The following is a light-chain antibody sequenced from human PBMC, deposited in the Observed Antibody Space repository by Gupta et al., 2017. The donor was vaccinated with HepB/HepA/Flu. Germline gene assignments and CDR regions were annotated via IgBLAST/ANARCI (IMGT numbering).Light chain of an antibody. CDR3: QQYGSHFI. CDR2: GAS. CDR1: QSVTSCY. V-gene: IGKV3-20*01. Sequence: EVVLTQSLGTLSLCHGERATLSCRASQSVTSCYLAWYQQKPGQASRCLIYGASSRAAGIPDRFSGSGSGTEFTLTISRMEPEDFAVYYCQQYGSHFIFGQGTRLEIK. J-gene: IGKJ5*01.